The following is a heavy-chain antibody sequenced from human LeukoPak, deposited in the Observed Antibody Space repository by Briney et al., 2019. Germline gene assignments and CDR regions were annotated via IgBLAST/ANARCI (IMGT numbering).Heavy chain of an antibody. D-gene: IGHD6-13*01. V-gene: IGHV3-9*01. J-gene: IGHJ4*02. CDR3: AKGVAAAEGPFDY. CDR1: GFTFDDYA. CDR2: ISWNSGSI. Sequence: GGSLRLSCAASGFTFDDYAMHWVRQAPGKGLEWVSGISWNSGSIGYADSVKGRFTISRDNAKNSLYLQMNSLRAEDTALYYRAKGVAAAEGPFDYWGQGTLVTVSS.